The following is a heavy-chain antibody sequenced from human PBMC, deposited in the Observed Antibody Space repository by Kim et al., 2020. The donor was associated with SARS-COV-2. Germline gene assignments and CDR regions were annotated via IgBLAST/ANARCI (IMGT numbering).Heavy chain of an antibody. Sequence: GGSLRLSCAASGFTFSSYSMNWVRQAPGKGLEWVSSISSSSSYIYYADSVKGRFTISRDNAKNSLYLQMNSLRAEDTAVYYCARAMVKQWRGERVAFDIWGQGTMVTVSS. V-gene: IGHV3-21*01. CDR1: GFTFSSYS. CDR3: ARAMVKQWRGERVAFDI. J-gene: IGHJ3*02. D-gene: IGHD6-19*01. CDR2: ISSSSSYI.